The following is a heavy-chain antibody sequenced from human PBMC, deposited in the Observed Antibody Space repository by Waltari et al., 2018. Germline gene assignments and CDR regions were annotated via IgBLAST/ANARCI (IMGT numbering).Heavy chain of an antibody. CDR3: ATYIGASLGTAAFDV. D-gene: IGHD5-12*01. Sequence: QVQVQESGPGLVKPSETLSLTCSVSGVSITSNRHYWGWIRQPPGQGLEWIGTMSYSGATYSSPSLESRVTRSRDTSENQLSLKLGSVTAADTAVYYCATYIGASLGTAAFDVWGQGTTVTVSS. CDR1: GVSITSNRHY. V-gene: IGHV4-39*01. J-gene: IGHJ3*01. CDR2: MSYSGAT.